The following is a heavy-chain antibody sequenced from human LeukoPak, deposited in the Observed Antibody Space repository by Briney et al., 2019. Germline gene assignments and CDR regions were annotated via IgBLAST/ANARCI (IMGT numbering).Heavy chain of an antibody. CDR2: ISGSGDNT. CDR1: GLTFSSYV. V-gene: IGHV3-23*01. J-gene: IGHJ4*02. Sequence: GGSLRLSCAASGLTFSSYVMSWVRQAPGKGLEWVSSISGSGDNTYYADSVKDRFSISRDNSKTTVSLQMNSLRAEDTAVYYCAKGRGTAVTSAANYWGQGTLVTVSS. CDR3: AKGRGTAVTSAANY. D-gene: IGHD4-17*01.